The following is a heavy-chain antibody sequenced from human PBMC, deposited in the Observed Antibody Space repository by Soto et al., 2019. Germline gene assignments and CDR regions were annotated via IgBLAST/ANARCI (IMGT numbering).Heavy chain of an antibody. CDR2: INAYNGNT. J-gene: IGHJ6*02. Sequence: ASVKVSCKASGYRFTSYGIGWVRQAPGQGLEWMGWINAYNGNTNYAQNLQGRVTLTTDTSTSTAYMELRSLRSNDTAVYYCAMVDDYVTPSPQDVWSQGTTVTVS. V-gene: IGHV1-18*01. CDR3: AMVDDYVTPSPQDV. CDR1: GYRFTSYG. D-gene: IGHD3-16*01.